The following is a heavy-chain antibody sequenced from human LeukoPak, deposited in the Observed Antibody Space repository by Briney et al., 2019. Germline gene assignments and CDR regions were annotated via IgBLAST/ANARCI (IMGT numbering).Heavy chain of an antibody. J-gene: IGHJ4*02. CDR3: AKRGVVIRVILVGFHKEAYYFDS. CDR1: GITLSNYG. Sequence: NPGGSLRLSCAVSGITLSNYGMTWVRQAPGKGREWVAGISDSGGSTNYADSVKGRFTISRDNPKNTLYLQMNSLRAEDTAVYFCAKRGVVIRVILVGFHKEAYYFDSWGQGALVTVSS. CDR2: ISDSGGST. V-gene: IGHV3-23*01. D-gene: IGHD3-22*01.